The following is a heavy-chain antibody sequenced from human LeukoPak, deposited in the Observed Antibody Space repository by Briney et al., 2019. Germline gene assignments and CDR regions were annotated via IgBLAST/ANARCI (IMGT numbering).Heavy chain of an antibody. CDR2: MNPNSGNT. Sequence: ASVKVSCKASGYTFTSYDINWVRQATGQGLEWMGWMNPNSGNTGYAQKFQGRVTITRNTSISTAYMELSSLRSEDTAVYYCARGALTPGVYCSGDSCWPPVYWGQGTLVTVSS. J-gene: IGHJ4*02. V-gene: IGHV1-8*03. CDR3: ARGALTPGVYCSGDSCWPPVY. D-gene: IGHD2-15*01. CDR1: GYTFTSYD.